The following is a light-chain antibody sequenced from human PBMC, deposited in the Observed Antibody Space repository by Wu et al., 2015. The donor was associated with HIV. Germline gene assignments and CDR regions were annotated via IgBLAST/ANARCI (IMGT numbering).Light chain of an antibody. Sequence: IQLTQSPSSLSASIGDRVTITCRASQDVTTYLAWYQQTPGKAPKVLIYDASTLQSGVPSRFSGSGSGAEFTLTISGLQREDFATYYCQQLNSYPLTFGQGTRLXIK. J-gene: IGKJ5*01. CDR3: QQLNSYPLT. V-gene: IGKV1-9*01. CDR2: DAS. CDR1: QDVTTY.